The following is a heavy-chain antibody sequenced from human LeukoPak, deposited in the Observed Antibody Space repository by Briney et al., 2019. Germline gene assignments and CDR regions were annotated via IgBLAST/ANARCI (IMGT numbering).Heavy chain of an antibody. CDR1: GGSISSGSYY. J-gene: IGHJ6*03. D-gene: IGHD1-14*01. V-gene: IGHV4-61*02. Sequence: SETLSLTCTVSGGSISSGSYYWSWIRQPAGKGLEWIGRIYTSGSTNYNPSLKSRVTISVDTSKNQFSLKLSSVTAADTAVYYCASLSRRAPMDVWGKGTTVTVSS. CDR3: ASLSRRAPMDV. CDR2: IYTSGST.